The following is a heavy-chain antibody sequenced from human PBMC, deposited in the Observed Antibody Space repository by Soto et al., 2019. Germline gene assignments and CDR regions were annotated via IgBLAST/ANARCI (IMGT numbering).Heavy chain of an antibody. CDR2: IVVGSGNT. V-gene: IGHV1-58*01. CDR1: GFTFTSSA. Sequence: SVKVSCKASGFTFTSSAVQWVRQARGQRLEWIGWIVVGSGNTNYAQKFQERVTITRDMSTSTAYMELSSLRSEDTAVYYCARPSLAAAGELDFDYWGQGTLVTVSS. CDR3: ARPSLAAAGELDFDY. D-gene: IGHD6-13*01. J-gene: IGHJ4*02.